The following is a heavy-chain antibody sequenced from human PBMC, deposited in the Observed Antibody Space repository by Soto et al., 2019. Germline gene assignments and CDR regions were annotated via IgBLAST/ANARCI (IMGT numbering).Heavy chain of an antibody. CDR3: ARGYCSSSSCWSFAH. J-gene: IGHJ4*02. V-gene: IGHV3-74*01. CDR2: IKSDGSST. CDR1: GFTFSSYW. Sequence: PGGSLRLSCAASGFTFSSYWMHWVRQAPGKGLVWVSRIKSDGSSTSYADSVEGRFTISRDNAKNTLYLQMNSLTAEDTAVYYCARGYCSSSSCWSFAHWGQGTPVTVSS. D-gene: IGHD2-2*01.